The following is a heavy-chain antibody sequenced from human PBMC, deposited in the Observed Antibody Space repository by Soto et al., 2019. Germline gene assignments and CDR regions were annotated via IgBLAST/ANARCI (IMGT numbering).Heavy chain of an antibody. CDR1: GGSVYSNGHY. V-gene: IGHV4-39*01. D-gene: IGHD2-15*01. CDR2: IDTNGVT. Sequence: PSETLSLTCIVSGGSVYSNGHYWGWIRQPPGKGLEWIGSIDTNGVTNYNSSLKSRVTISRDTSKNQFSLRLTSVTAADTAVYYCGKILVGATGHTDADSWGPGTLVTVSP. CDR3: GKILVGATGHTDADS. J-gene: IGHJ4*02.